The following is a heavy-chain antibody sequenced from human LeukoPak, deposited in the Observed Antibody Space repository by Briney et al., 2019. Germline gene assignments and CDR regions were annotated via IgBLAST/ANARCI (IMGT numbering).Heavy chain of an antibody. CDR3: ARVYDFWSGYFTAHYYYGMDV. D-gene: IGHD3-3*01. CDR2: ISSSGSTI. Sequence: GGSLRLSCAASGFTFSDYYMSWIRQAPGKGLEWVSYISSSGSTIYYADSVKGRFTISRDNAKNSLYLQMNSLRAEDTAVYYCARVYDFWSGYFTAHYYYGMDVWGQGTTVTVSS. CDR1: GFTFSDYY. J-gene: IGHJ6*02. V-gene: IGHV3-11*01.